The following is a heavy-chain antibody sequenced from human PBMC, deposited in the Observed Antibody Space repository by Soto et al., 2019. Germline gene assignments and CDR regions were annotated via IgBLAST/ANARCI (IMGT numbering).Heavy chain of an antibody. CDR3: ARDRPLQYYYDSSGPFDP. J-gene: IGHJ5*02. V-gene: IGHV1-69*10. CDR2: IISIFGIA. D-gene: IGHD3-22*01. CDR1: GGTFAISV. Sequence: ASVKVSCKASGGTFAISVFNWVRQAPGQGLEWMGGIISIFGIANYAQKFQGRVTITADKSTSTSYMELSSLRSEDTAVYYCARDRPLQYYYDSSGPFDPWGQGTLVTVSS.